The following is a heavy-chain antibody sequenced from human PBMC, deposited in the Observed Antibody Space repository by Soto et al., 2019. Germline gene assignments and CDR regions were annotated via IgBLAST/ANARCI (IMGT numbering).Heavy chain of an antibody. CDR2: IILPFGTP. D-gene: IGHD2-15*01. CDR3: ARHKCGGDSCYGYYGMDV. V-gene: IGHV1-69*13. CDR1: GGTISNYA. J-gene: IGHJ6*02. Sequence: GASVKVCCKASGGTISNYAISWVRQAHKQGLEWMGGIILPFGTPNYAQRFQGRVTITADESMTTSKNQFSLQLNSVTPEDTAVYYCARHKCGGDSCYGYYGMDVWGQGTTVTVSS.